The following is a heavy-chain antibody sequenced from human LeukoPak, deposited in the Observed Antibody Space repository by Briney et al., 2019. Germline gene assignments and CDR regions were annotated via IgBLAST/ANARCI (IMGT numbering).Heavy chain of an antibody. J-gene: IGHJ4*02. V-gene: IGHV4-4*09. CDR1: GVSINTYY. CDR3: AAGPWELDF. CDR2: IYNGGNT. Sequence: PSETLSLTCTVSGVSINTYYASWIRQAPGKGLEFIGFIYNGGNTNYNPSLKSRATISVDTSNNQFSLRLTSVTAADTAMYYCAAGPWELDFGGQGTLVTVSS. D-gene: IGHD1-26*01.